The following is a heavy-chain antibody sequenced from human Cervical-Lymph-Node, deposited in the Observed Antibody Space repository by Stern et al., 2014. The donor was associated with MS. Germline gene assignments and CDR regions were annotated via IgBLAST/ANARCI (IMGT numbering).Heavy chain of an antibody. J-gene: IGHJ4*02. Sequence: EVQLVESGGGLVQPGGSLRLSCDTSGFPFSTYSMSWVRQAPGKGLEWVSFVSSGGDTKHYADSVEGRFTISRDKAGSSLYLQMNSLRDEDTAIYYCARTWLENTFDRWGQGTLVTVSS. CDR3: ARTWLENTFDR. D-gene: IGHD5-12*01. CDR1: GFPFSTYS. CDR2: VSSGGDTK. V-gene: IGHV3-48*02.